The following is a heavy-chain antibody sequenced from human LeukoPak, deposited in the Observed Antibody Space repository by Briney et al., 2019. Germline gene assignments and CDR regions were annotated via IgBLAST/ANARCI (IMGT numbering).Heavy chain of an antibody. Sequence: GGSLRLSCAASGFTFSSYWMHWVRQAPGKGLVWVSRVNSDGSDTIYADSVKGRCTISRDNAKNTVFLQMNSLRVEDTAVYYCARGGYGHGFDIWGQGTMVTVSS. J-gene: IGHJ3*02. D-gene: IGHD5-12*01. CDR3: ARGGYGHGFDI. V-gene: IGHV3-74*01. CDR1: GFTFSSYW. CDR2: VNSDGSDT.